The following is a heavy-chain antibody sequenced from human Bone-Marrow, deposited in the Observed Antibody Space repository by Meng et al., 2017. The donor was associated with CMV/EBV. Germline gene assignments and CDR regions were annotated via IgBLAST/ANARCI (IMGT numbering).Heavy chain of an antibody. V-gene: IGHV1-2*02. CDR3: ARGIGWEYDFWSGHY. CDR2: INPNSGGT. CDR1: GYTFTGYY. J-gene: IGHJ4*02. Sequence: ASVKVSCKASGYTFTGYYMHWVRQAPGQGLEWMGWINPNSGGTNYAQKFQGRVTMTRDTSISTAYMELSRLRSDDTAVYYCARGIGWEYDFWSGHYWGQGPLVTVSS. D-gene: IGHD3-3*01.